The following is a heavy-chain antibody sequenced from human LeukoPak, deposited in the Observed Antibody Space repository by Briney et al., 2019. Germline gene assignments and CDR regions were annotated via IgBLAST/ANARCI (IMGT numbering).Heavy chain of an antibody. CDR3: ARDLVATPYYYYGMDV. V-gene: IGHV3-48*03. Sequence: PGGSLRLSCGASGFTFSSYEMNWVRQAPGKGLEWVSYISSSGSTIYYADSVKGRFTISRDNAKNSLYLQMNSLRAEDTAVYYCARDLVATPYYYYGMDVWGQGTTVTVSS. J-gene: IGHJ6*02. CDR2: ISSSGSTI. D-gene: IGHD5-12*01. CDR1: GFTFSSYE.